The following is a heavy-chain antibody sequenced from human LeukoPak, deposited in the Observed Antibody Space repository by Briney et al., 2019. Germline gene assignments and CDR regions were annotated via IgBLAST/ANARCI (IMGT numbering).Heavy chain of an antibody. V-gene: IGHV4-59*08. CDR2: VYYSGSA. CDR3: AATMVRGVHTHFDY. D-gene: IGHD3-10*01. Sequence: SETLSLTCTVSGGSITNYYWSWIRQPPGKGLEWIGYVYYSGSANYNPSLKSRVTISVDTSKNQFSLKLSSVTAADTAVYYCAATMVRGVHTHFDYWGQGTLVTVSS. CDR1: GGSITNYY. J-gene: IGHJ4*02.